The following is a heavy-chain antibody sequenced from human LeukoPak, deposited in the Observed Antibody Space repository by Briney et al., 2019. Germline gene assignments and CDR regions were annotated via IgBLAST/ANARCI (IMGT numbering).Heavy chain of an antibody. CDR3: ARGPLRHYYGSGDDAFDI. J-gene: IGHJ3*02. V-gene: IGHV4-59*01. Sequence: KPSETLSLTCTVSGGSISSYYWSWIRQPPGKGLQWIGYIYYSGSTNYNPSLKSRVTISVDTSKNQFPLKLSSVTAADTAVYYCARGPLRHYYGSGDDAFDIWGQGTMVTVSS. D-gene: IGHD3-10*01. CDR2: IYYSGST. CDR1: GGSISSYY.